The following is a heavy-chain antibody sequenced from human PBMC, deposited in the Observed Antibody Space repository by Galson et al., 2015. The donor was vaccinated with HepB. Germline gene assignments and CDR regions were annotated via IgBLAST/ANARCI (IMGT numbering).Heavy chain of an antibody. CDR3: ARRGVRAGRYDSGSHYTY. CDR1: GYSFSTYW. J-gene: IGHJ4*02. V-gene: IGHV5-51*03. D-gene: IGHD3-10*01. Sequence: QSGAEVKKPGQSLKISCKGSGYSFSTYWIAWVRQMPGKGLEWMGIIYPGDSDTRYSPSFQGQVTMSADKSISTAYLHWNSLKASDSAMYYCARRGVRAGRYDSGSHYTYWGQGTLVTVSS. CDR2: IYPGDSDT.